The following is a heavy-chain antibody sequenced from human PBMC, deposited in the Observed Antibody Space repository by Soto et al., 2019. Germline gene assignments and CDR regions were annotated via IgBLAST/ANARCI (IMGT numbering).Heavy chain of an antibody. CDR2: IYYSGST. CDR3: ASTSKYDSSAQWAFDI. D-gene: IGHD3-22*01. V-gene: IGHV4-30-4*01. CDR1: GGSISSGDYY. J-gene: IGHJ3*02. Sequence: QVQLQESGPGLVKPSQTLSLTCTVSGGSISSGDYYWSWIRQPPGKGLEWIGYIYYSGSTYYNPSLQSRVTISVDTSKNQISLKLSSVTAADTAVYYCASTSKYDSSAQWAFDIWGQGTMVTVSS.